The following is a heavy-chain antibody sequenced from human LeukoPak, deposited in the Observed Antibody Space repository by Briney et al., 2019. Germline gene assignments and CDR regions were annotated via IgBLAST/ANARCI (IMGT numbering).Heavy chain of an antibody. CDR1: GGSFSGYY. V-gene: IGHV4-39*01. CDR2: IYYSGST. J-gene: IGHJ6*03. CDR3: ARQGRKVPIAVAGTDYYYYMDV. Sequence: SETLSLTCAVYGGSFSGYYWGWIRQPPGKGLEWIGSIYYSGSTYYNPSLKSRVTISVDTSKNQFSLKLSSVTAADTAVYYCARQGRKVPIAVAGTDYYYYMDVWGKGTTVTTSS. D-gene: IGHD6-19*01.